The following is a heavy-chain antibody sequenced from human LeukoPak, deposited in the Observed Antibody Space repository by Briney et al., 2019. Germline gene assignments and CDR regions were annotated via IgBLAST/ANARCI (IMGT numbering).Heavy chain of an antibody. D-gene: IGHD2-21*01. Sequence: ASVKVSCKASGYTITGYYMHWVRQAPGQGLEWMGIINPSGGSTSYAQKFQGRVTMTRDTSTSTVYMELSSLRSEDTAVYYCARASGDYFDYWGQGTLVTVSS. CDR2: INPSGGST. J-gene: IGHJ4*02. V-gene: IGHV1-46*01. CDR3: ARASGDYFDY. CDR1: GYTITGYY.